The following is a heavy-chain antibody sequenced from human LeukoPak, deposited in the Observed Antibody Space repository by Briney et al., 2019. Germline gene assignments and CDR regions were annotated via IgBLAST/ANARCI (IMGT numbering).Heavy chain of an antibody. J-gene: IGHJ4*02. V-gene: IGHV1-18*01. Sequence: ASVKVSCKASGYTFTSYGISWVRQAPGQGLEWMGWISAYNGNTNYAQKLQGRVTMTTDTSTSTAYMELRSLRSDDTAVYYCARDIKNSGCSAPRTDYWGQGTLVTVSS. D-gene: IGHD6-19*01. CDR3: ARDIKNSGCSAPRTDY. CDR2: ISAYNGNT. CDR1: GYTFTSYG.